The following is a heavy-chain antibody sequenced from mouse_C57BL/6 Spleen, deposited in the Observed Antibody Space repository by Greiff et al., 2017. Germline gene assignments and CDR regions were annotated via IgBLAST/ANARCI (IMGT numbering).Heavy chain of an antibody. V-gene: IGHV1-82*01. CDR1: GYAFSSSW. J-gene: IGHJ2*01. D-gene: IGHD2-1*01. CDR2: IYPGDGDT. CDR3: ARGGGYGNPDY. Sequence: QVQLKESGPELVKPGASVKISCKASGYAFSSSWMNWVKQRPGKGLEWIGRIYPGDGDTNYNGKFKGKATLTADKSSSTAYMQLSSLTSEDSAVYFCARGGGYGNPDYWGQGTTLTVSS.